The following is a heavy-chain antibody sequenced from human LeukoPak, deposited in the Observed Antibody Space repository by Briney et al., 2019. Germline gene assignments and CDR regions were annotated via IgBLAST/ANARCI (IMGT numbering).Heavy chain of an antibody. CDR1: GFTFDDYA. V-gene: IGHV3-9*01. CDR2: ISRNSGTI. CDR3: AKDTSDMALHH. J-gene: IGHJ5*02. D-gene: IGHD4/OR15-4a*01. Sequence: PGRSLRLSCAASGFTFDDYAMHWVRQAPGKGLEWVSGISRNSGTIGYADSVKGRFTISRDNAKNSLYLQMNSLRAEDTALYYCAKDTSDMALHHWGQGTLVTVSS.